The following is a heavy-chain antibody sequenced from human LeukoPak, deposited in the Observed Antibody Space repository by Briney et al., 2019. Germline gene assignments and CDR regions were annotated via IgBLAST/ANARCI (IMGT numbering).Heavy chain of an antibody. CDR3: ARHRVGIYSRNHAFDI. J-gene: IGHJ3*02. Sequence: GESLKISCKGSGYNFNTYWVAWVRQLPGKGLEWMGIIRPMNSDVRYSPSFQGQVTISADRSINTAYLQWSSLKASDTAMYYCARHRVGIYSRNHAFDIWGQGTMVTVSS. V-gene: IGHV5-51*01. CDR2: IRPMNSDV. CDR1: GYNFNTYW. D-gene: IGHD1-26*01.